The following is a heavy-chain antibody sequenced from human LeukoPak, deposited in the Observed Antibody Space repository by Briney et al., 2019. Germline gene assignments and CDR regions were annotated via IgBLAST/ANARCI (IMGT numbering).Heavy chain of an antibody. J-gene: IGHJ6*02. D-gene: IGHD3-22*01. CDR3: ATGGIVVVTTLYGMDV. CDR2: FDPEDGET. CDR1: GYTLTELS. V-gene: IGHV1-24*01. Sequence: ASVKVSCKVSGYTLTELSMHWVRQAPGKGLEWMGGFDPEDGETIYAQKFQGRVTMTEDTSTDTAYMELSSLRSEDTAVYYCATGGIVVVTTLYGMDVWGQGTTVTVSS.